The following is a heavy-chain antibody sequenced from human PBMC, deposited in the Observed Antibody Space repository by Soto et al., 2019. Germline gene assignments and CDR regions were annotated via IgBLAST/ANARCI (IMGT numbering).Heavy chain of an antibody. CDR1: GYTFTSYA. J-gene: IGHJ5*02. Sequence: GASVKLCKASGYTFTSYAMHWVRQAPGQRLEWMGWINAGNGNTKYSQKFQGRVTITRDTSASTAYMELSSLRSEDTAVYYCARSAGGYYNWFDPWGQGTLVTVSS. CDR2: INAGNGNT. CDR3: ARSAGGYYNWFDP. D-gene: IGHD3-22*01. V-gene: IGHV1-3*01.